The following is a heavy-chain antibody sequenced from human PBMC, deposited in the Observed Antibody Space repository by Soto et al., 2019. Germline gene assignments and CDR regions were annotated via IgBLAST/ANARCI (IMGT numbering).Heavy chain of an antibody. CDR1: GDSVSSYY. J-gene: IGHJ4*02. D-gene: IGHD1-1*01. CDR2: ISTSGTT. Sequence: QVQLQESGPGLMKPSETLSLTCTVSGDSVSSYYWSWIRQPAGSGLEWIGRISTSGTTNYNPSLKRRVTMSVDASKSQFSLNLSSVTAADTAVYYCAREGPERRIDFWGQGTLVTVSS. V-gene: IGHV4-4*07. CDR3: AREGPERRIDF.